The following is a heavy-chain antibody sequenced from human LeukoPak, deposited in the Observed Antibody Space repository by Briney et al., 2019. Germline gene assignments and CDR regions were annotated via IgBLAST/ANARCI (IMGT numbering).Heavy chain of an antibody. V-gene: IGHV1-69*05. CDR2: IIPMFGTT. D-gene: IGHD4-11*01. J-gene: IGHJ6*03. Sequence: ASVKVSCKASGGTFSNYAISWVRQAPGQGLEWMGRIIPMFGTTNYAEKFQGRVTITTDESTSSAYMEVSSLRIEDTAVYYCASVTATTLAADGHMDGGSKGSTVTAS. CDR1: GGTFSNYA. CDR3: ASVTATTLAADGHMDG.